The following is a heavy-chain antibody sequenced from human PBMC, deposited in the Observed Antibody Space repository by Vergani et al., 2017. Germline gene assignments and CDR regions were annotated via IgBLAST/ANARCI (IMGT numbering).Heavy chain of an antibody. Sequence: QLQLQESGPGLVKPSETLSLTCTVSGGSISSSSYYWGWIRQPPGKGLEWIGSIYYSGSTYYNPSLKSRVTISVDTSKNQFSLKLSSVTAADTAVYYCARVKGDANXFDPWGQGTLVTVSS. V-gene: IGHV4-39*07. CDR2: IYYSGST. CDR3: ARVKGDANXFDP. CDR1: GGSISSSSYY. D-gene: IGHD3-16*01. J-gene: IGHJ5*02.